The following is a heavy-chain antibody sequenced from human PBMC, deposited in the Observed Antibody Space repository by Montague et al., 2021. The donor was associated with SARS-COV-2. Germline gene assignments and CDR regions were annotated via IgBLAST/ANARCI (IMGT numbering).Heavy chain of an antibody. D-gene: IGHD3-3*01. CDR3: ARGGRGTSYDWDY. CDR1: RFSFSSYR. V-gene: IGHV3-7*01. Sequence: SRRLSCAASRFSFSSYRMTWVRQAPGKGPEWVATIDRDGCEVYYVDSVKGRFTISRDNARNSLYLQLTSLRGEDTAVYYCARGGRGTSYDWDYWGQGTLVTVSS. J-gene: IGHJ4*02. CDR2: IDRDGCEV.